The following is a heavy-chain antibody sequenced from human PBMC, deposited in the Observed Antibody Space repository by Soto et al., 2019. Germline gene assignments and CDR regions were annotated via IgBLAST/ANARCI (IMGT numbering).Heavy chain of an antibody. CDR2: IIPIFGTA. CDR1: GGTFSSYA. Sequence: QVQLVQSGAEVKKPGSSVKVSCKASGGTFSSYAISWVRQAPGQGLEWMGGIIPIFGTANYAQKFQGRVTITADESTSTVYMELSSLRSEDTAVHYCARGGEQWLVQDWFDPWGQGTLVTVSS. CDR3: ARGGEQWLVQDWFDP. J-gene: IGHJ5*02. V-gene: IGHV1-69*12. D-gene: IGHD6-19*01.